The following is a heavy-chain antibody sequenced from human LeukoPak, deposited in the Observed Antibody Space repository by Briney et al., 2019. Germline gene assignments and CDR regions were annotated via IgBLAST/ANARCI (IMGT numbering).Heavy chain of an antibody. CDR3: ARDSRVDDFWSGSPDY. D-gene: IGHD3-3*01. V-gene: IGHV1-2*02. Sequence: GASVKVSCKASGYTFTGYYMHWVRQAPGQGLEWMGWINPNSGGTNYAQKFQGRVTMTRDTSISTAYMELSRLRSDDTAVYYCARDSRVDDFWSGSPDYWGQGTLVTVSS. J-gene: IGHJ4*02. CDR1: GYTFTGYY. CDR2: INPNSGGT.